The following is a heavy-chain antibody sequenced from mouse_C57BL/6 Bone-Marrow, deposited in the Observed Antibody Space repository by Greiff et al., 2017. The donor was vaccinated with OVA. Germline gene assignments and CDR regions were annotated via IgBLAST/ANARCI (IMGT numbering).Heavy chain of an antibody. CDR1: GYTFTDYE. CDR2: IDPETGGT. Sequence: VQLQQSGAELVRPGASVTLSCKASGYTFTDYEMHWVKQTPVHGLEWIGAIDPETGGTAYNQKFKGKAILTADKSSSTAYMELRSLTSEDSAVYYGTRDTTVVATDYWGQGTTLTVSS. J-gene: IGHJ2*01. CDR3: TRDTTVVATDY. V-gene: IGHV1-15*01. D-gene: IGHD1-1*01.